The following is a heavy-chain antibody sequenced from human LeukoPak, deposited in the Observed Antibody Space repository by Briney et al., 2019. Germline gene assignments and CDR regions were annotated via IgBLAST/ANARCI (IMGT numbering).Heavy chain of an antibody. CDR3: ARAPGPKYSSGWYIVD. CDR2: ISSSSSYI. CDR1: GFTFSSYS. J-gene: IGHJ4*02. D-gene: IGHD6-19*01. Sequence: GGSLRLSCAASGFTFSSYSMNWVRQAPGKGLEWVSSISSSSSYIYYADSVKGRFTISRDNAKNSLYLQMNSLRAEDTAVYYCARAPGPKYSSGWYIVDWGQGTLVTVSS. V-gene: IGHV3-21*01.